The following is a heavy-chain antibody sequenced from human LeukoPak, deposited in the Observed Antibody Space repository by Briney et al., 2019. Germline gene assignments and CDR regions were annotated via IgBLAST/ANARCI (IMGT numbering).Heavy chain of an antibody. V-gene: IGHV3-30*04. J-gene: IGHJ6*02. CDR2: ISYDGSNK. CDR1: GFTFSSYA. Sequence: GGSLRLSCAASGFTFSSYAMHWVRQAPGKGLEWVAVISYDGSNKYYADSVKGRFTISRDNSKNTLCLQMNSLRAEDTAVYYCASSESASGRFGEQDYYYGMDVWGQGTTVTVSS. D-gene: IGHD3-10*01. CDR3: ASSESASGRFGEQDYYYGMDV.